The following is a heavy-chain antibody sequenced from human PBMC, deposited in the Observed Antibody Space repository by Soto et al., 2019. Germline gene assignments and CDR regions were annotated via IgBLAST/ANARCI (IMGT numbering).Heavy chain of an antibody. J-gene: IGHJ4*02. D-gene: IGHD3-22*01. V-gene: IGHV1-18*01. CDR2: ISDHNGNT. CDR3: ARAPIFDYYDTSNFDY. CDR1: GYTFPNYG. Sequence: GASVKVSCKASGYTFPNYGITWVRQAPGQGLEWMGWISDHNGNTNYAQKFQGRVTMTTDTSTSKAYMELRSLRSDDRVVYYCARAPIFDYYDTSNFDYWGQGTPVTVSS.